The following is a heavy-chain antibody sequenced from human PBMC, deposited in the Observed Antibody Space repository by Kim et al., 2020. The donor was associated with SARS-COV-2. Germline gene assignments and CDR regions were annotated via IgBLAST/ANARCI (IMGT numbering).Heavy chain of an antibody. J-gene: IGHJ6*02. D-gene: IGHD1-26*01. Sequence: ASVKVSCKASGYTFTSYYMHWVRQAPGQGLEWMGIINPSGSSTSYAQKFQGRVTITRDTPTSTAYMELSSLRSEDTAVYYCARLGSYWNSYYYGMDVWGQGPTVTVSS. CDR1: GYTFTSYY. V-gene: IGHV1-46*01. CDR3: ARLGSYWNSYYYGMDV. CDR2: INPSGSST.